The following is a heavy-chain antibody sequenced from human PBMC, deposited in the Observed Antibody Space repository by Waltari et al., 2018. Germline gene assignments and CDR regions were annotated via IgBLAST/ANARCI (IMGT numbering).Heavy chain of an antibody. Sequence: QVQLVQSGSELKKPGASVKVSGKASGYTFPTYGLNWVRQAPGQGRGWMGWIQTHTGNPTYAQGFTGRFVFSLDTSVSTAYLQISSLKAEDTAVYYCARAWELSALDIWGQGTMVTVSS. CDR2: IQTHTGNP. J-gene: IGHJ3*02. D-gene: IGHD3-16*02. CDR1: GYTFPTYG. CDR3: ARAWELSALDI. V-gene: IGHV7-4-1*02.